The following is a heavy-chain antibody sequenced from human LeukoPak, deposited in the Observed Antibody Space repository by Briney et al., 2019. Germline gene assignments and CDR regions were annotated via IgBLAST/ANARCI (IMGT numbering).Heavy chain of an antibody. D-gene: IGHD2/OR15-2a*01. CDR2: IYYSGST. CDR3: ARVTLLPTHIDY. Sequence: SETLSLTCTVSGGSISNKYWSWIRQPPGKGLEWIGYIYYSGSTNYNPSLKSRVTILVDTSKNQFSLKLSSVTAADTAVYYCARVTLLPTHIDYWGQGALVTVSS. V-gene: IGHV4-59*12. J-gene: IGHJ4*02. CDR1: GGSISNKY.